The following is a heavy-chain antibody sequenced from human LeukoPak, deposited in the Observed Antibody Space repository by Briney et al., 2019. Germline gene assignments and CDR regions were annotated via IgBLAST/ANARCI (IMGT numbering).Heavy chain of an antibody. CDR1: GFTFSSYS. Sequence: GGSLRLSCAAPGFTFSSYSMNWVRQAPGKGLEWVSSISSSSSYIYYADSVKGRFTISRDNAKNSLYLQMNSLRAEDTAVYYCASSPGGSYHFDYWGQGTLVTVSS. V-gene: IGHV3-21*01. CDR2: ISSSSSYI. J-gene: IGHJ4*02. CDR3: ASSPGGSYHFDY. D-gene: IGHD1-26*01.